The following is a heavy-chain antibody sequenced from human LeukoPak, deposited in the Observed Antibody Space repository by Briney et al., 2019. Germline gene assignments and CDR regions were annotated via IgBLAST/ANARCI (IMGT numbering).Heavy chain of an antibody. V-gene: IGHV3-74*01. CDR2: INEDGSTT. Sequence: GGSLRLSCAASGFTFSSNWMHWVRQAPGKGLVWVSRINEDGSTTNYADSVKGRSTILRDNAKNTLYLQMNSLRAEDTAVYYCVRDLGGRSGHWGQGTLVTVSS. D-gene: IGHD1-26*01. J-gene: IGHJ4*02. CDR3: VRDLGGRSGH. CDR1: GFTFSSNW.